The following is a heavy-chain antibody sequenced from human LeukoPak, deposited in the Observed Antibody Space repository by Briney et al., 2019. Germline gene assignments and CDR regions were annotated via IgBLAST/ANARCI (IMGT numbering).Heavy chain of an antibody. Sequence: GGSLRLSCAASGFTFSSYAMHWVRQAPGKGLEWVAVISYDGSNKYYADSVKGRFTISRDNSKNTLYLQMNSLRAEDTAVYYCARGRNYYDSTDAFDIWGQGTMVTVSS. CDR1: GFTFSSYA. J-gene: IGHJ3*02. V-gene: IGHV3-30-3*01. D-gene: IGHD3-22*01. CDR2: ISYDGSNK. CDR3: ARGRNYYDSTDAFDI.